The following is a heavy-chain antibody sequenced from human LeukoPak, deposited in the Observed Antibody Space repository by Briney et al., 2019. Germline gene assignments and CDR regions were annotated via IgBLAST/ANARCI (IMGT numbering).Heavy chain of an antibody. CDR3: ARDNDYGGYYFDY. Sequence: GGSLRLSCAASGFTVSSNYMSWVRQAPGKGLEWVSVLYSGGSTYYADSVKGRFTISRDNSKNTLYLQMNSLRAEGTAVYYCARDNDYGGYYFDYWGQGTLVTVSS. J-gene: IGHJ4*02. CDR1: GFTVSSNY. CDR2: LYSGGST. V-gene: IGHV3-66*01. D-gene: IGHD4-17*01.